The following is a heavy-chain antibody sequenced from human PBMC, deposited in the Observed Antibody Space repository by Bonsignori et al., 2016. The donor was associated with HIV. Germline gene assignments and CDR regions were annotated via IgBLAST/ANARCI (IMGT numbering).Heavy chain of an antibody. CDR3: ARLAAARYYYYYYMDV. V-gene: IGHV4-59*01. D-gene: IGHD6-13*01. J-gene: IGHJ6*03. Sequence: WIRQPPGKGLEWIGYIYYSGSTNYNPSLKSRVTISVDTSKNQFSLKLSSVTAADTAVYYCARLAAARYYYYYYMDVWGKGTTVTVSS. CDR2: IYYSGST.